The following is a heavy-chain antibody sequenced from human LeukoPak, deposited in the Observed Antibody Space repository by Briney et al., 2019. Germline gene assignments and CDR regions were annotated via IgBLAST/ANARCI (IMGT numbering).Heavy chain of an antibody. CDR2: IYSGGST. J-gene: IGHJ4*02. Sequence: GGSLRLSCAASGLTFSDYYMSWVRQAPGKGLEWVSVIYSGGSTYYADSVKGRLTISRHDSRNTLYLQMNSLRVEDTAVYYGARDLSGVTPFDYSGQGTLVTVSS. CDR1: GLTFSDYY. CDR3: ARDLSGVTPFDY. D-gene: IGHD2-8*01. V-gene: IGHV3-53*04.